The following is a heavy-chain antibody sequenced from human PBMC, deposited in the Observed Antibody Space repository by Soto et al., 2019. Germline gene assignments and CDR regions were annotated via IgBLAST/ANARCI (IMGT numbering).Heavy chain of an antibody. V-gene: IGHV3-23*01. CDR1: GFTFSSYA. CDR2: ISGSGGST. D-gene: IGHD3-22*01. CDR3: AKGITMLVVVIKT. J-gene: IGHJ5*02. Sequence: EVRLLKSGGGLVQPGGSLRLSCAASGFTFSSYAMTWVRQAPGKGLEWVSVISGSGGSTYYADSVKGRFTISRDNSKNMFYLEMNSLRAEDTAAYYCAKGITMLVVVIKTWGQGTLVSVSS.